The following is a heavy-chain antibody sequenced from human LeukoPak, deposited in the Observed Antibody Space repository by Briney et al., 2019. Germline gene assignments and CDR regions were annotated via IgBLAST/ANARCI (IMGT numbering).Heavy chain of an antibody. CDR3: AAYCGGDCLNDY. V-gene: IGHV1-58*02. Sequence: SVKVSCKASGFTFTSSAMQWVRQARGQRLERIGWIVVGSGNTNYAQKFQERVTITRDMSTSTAYMELSSLRSEDTAVYYCAAYCGGDCLNDYWGQGTLVTVSS. CDR2: IVVGSGNT. D-gene: IGHD2-21*01. J-gene: IGHJ4*02. CDR1: GFTFTSSA.